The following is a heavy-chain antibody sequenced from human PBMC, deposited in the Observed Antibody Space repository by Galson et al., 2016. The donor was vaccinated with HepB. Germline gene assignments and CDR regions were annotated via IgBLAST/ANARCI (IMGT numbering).Heavy chain of an antibody. Sequence: SVKVSCKASGYRLSDFYLHWVRQAPGQGPEWMGRINTNRGDTKYAQRFQGRVTMTRDESISTAYMELMNLRSDDTAVYYCTIWSASLSHKSFDPWGQGTLVTVSS. CDR1: GYRLSDFY. CDR3: TIWSASLSHKSFDP. CDR2: INTNRGDT. J-gene: IGHJ5*02. V-gene: IGHV1-2*02. D-gene: IGHD3-3*01.